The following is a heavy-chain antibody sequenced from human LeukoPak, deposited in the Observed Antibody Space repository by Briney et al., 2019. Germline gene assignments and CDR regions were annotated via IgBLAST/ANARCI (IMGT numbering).Heavy chain of an antibody. J-gene: IGHJ4*02. V-gene: IGHV1-2*02. CDR1: GYTFTGYY. CDR2: INPNSDGT. CDR3: AKVGGERGQQTVYYFDN. D-gene: IGHD5-24*01. Sequence: ASVKVSCKASGYTFTGYYIYWVRQAPGQGLEWMGWINPNSDGTNYAQKFQGRVTMTRDTSISTAYMELSRLRSDDPAVYYCAKVGGERGQQTVYYFDNGGRETPVTVSS.